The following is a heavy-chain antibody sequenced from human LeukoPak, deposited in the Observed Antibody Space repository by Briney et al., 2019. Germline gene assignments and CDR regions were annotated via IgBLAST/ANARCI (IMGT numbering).Heavy chain of an antibody. CDR3: ARDAFDILTGYRDY. CDR2: ISSSSSTI. CDR1: GFTFSSYS. D-gene: IGHD3-9*01. V-gene: IGHV3-48*02. Sequence: GGSLRLSCAASGFTFSSYSMNWVRQAPGKGLEWVSYISSSSSTIYYADSVKGRFTISRDNAKNSPYLQMNSLRDEDTAVYYCARDAFDILTGYRDYWGQGTLVTVSS. J-gene: IGHJ4*02.